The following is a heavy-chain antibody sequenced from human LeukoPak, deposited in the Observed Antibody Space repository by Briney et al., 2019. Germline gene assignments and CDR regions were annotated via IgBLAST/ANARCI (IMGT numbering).Heavy chain of an antibody. Sequence: GGSLRLSCGASGFTFTHAWMTWVRQAPGKGLEWVGRIKSKAAGETTDYAAPVKGRFFMSRDDSKATLYLQMNYLETEDTAVYYCTTDLGITMIRGVIVSWGQGTLVTVSS. CDR3: TTDLGITMIRGVIVS. CDR1: GFTFTHAW. D-gene: IGHD3-10*01. CDR2: IKSKAAGETT. J-gene: IGHJ4*02. V-gene: IGHV3-15*01.